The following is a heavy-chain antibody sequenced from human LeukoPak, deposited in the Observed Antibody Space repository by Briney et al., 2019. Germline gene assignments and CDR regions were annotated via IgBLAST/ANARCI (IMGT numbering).Heavy chain of an antibody. Sequence: GASVKVSCKASGGTFSSYAISWVRQAPGQGLEWMGGIIPIFGTANYAQKFQGRVTITTDESTSTAYMELSSLRSEDTAVYYCARVLKGVVGRYYYMDVWGKGTTVTVSS. V-gene: IGHV1-69*05. D-gene: IGHD1-26*01. CDR3: ARVLKGVVGRYYYMDV. CDR2: IIPIFGTA. CDR1: GGTFSSYA. J-gene: IGHJ6*03.